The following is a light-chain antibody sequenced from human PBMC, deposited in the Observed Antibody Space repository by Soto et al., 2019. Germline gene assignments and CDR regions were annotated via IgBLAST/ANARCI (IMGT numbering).Light chain of an antibody. CDR1: QSVSSY. CDR3: QHRSNWPLT. CDR2: DAS. J-gene: IGKJ4*01. V-gene: IGKV3-11*01. Sequence: EIVLTQSPATLSLFPGERATLSCRASQSVSSYLAWYQHKPGQAPRLLIYDASNRANGIPARFSGSGSGTDFTLTISSLEPEDFAVYYCQHRSNWPLTFGGGTKVEIK.